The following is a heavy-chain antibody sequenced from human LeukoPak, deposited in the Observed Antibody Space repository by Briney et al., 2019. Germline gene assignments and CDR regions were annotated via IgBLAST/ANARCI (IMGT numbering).Heavy chain of an antibody. V-gene: IGHV4-39*01. J-gene: IGHJ4*02. CDR2: IYYSGST. D-gene: IGHD2-2*02. CDR3: ARGTYCSSTSCYRAFDY. Sequence: SETLSLTCTVSGGSISSSSYYWGWIRQPPGKGLEWIGSIYYSGSTYYNPSLKSRVTISVDTSKNQFSLKLSSVTAADTAVYYCARGTYCSSTSCYRAFDYWGQGTLVTVSS. CDR1: GGSISSSSYY.